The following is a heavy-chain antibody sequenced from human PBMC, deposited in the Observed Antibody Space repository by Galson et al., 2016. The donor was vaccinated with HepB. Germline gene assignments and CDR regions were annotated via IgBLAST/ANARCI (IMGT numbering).Heavy chain of an antibody. V-gene: IGHV4-39*01. CDR1: RASISSNVYY. D-gene: IGHD6-25*01. CDR2: VYYSGDS. CDR3: ARQGSSSAFDV. Sequence: ETLSLTCSLSRASISSNVYYWAWIRQPAGKGLEWIGSVYYSGDSYYNPSLKPRVTISVDTSRDQFSLRLTSVTAADTAVYYCARQGSSSAFDVWGLGTTGTVS. J-gene: IGHJ6*02.